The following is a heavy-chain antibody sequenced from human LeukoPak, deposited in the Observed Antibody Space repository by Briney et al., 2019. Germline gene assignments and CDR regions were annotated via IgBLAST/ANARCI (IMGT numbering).Heavy chain of an antibody. Sequence: GGSLRLSCGASGFTFSSYGMNWVRQAPGKGLEWVSIIYSGVSTYYADSVKGRFTISRDNSKNTLYLQMNSLRAEDTAVYYCVRGDYGDYTLFDYWGQGTLVTVSS. V-gene: IGHV3-53*01. CDR2: IYSGVST. CDR1: GFTFSSYG. CDR3: VRGDYGDYTLFDY. J-gene: IGHJ4*02. D-gene: IGHD4-17*01.